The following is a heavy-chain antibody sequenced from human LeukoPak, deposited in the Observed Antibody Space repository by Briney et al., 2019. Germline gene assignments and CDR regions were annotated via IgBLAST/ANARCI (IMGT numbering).Heavy chain of an antibody. J-gene: IGHJ6*03. CDR1: GGSISRGDYY. V-gene: IGHV4-30-4*08. D-gene: IGHD3-22*01. CDR2: IYYSGST. CDR3: ARFLYYYDSSGYYYYYYMDV. Sequence: SETLSLTCTVSGGSISRGDYYWSWIRQPPGKGLEWIGYIYYSGSTYYNPSLKSRVTISVDTSKNQFSLKLSSVTAADTAVYYCARFLYYYDSSGYYYYYYMDVWGKGTTVTVSS.